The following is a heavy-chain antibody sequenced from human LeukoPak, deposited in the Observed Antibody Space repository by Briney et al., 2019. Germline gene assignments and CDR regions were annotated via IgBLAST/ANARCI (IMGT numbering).Heavy chain of an antibody. CDR2: IYYSGST. J-gene: IGHJ1*01. CDR1: GDSISSNSYY. CDR3: ASSSGWYGVYFQH. V-gene: IGHV4-39*07. Sequence: SETLSLTCAVSGDSISSNSYYWGWIRQPPGKGLEWIGGIYYSGSTNYNPSLKSRVTISVDTSKNQFSLKLSSVTAADTAVYYCASSSGWYGVYFQHWGQGTLVTVSS. D-gene: IGHD6-19*01.